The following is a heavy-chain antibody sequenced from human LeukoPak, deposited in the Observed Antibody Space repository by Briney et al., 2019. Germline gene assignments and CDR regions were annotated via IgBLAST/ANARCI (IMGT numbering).Heavy chain of an antibody. CDR2: ISWNSGSI. D-gene: IGHD6-13*01. J-gene: IGHJ2*01. Sequence: PGRSLRLSCAASGFTFDDYAMHWVRQAPGKGLEWVSGISWNSGSIGYADSVKGRFTISRDNAKNSLYLQMNSLRAEDTALYYCAKDPSAAGFHWYFDLWGRGTLVTVSS. V-gene: IGHV3-9*01. CDR3: AKDPSAAGFHWYFDL. CDR1: GFTFDDYA.